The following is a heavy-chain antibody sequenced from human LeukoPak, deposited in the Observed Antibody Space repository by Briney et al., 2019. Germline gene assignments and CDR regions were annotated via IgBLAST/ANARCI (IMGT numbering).Heavy chain of an antibody. CDR1: GFTFSSYS. CDR3: ARDRWIQLWENYYYYGMDV. D-gene: IGHD5-18*01. CDR2: ISSSSSYI. V-gene: IGHV3-21*01. Sequence: GGSLRLSRAASGFTFSSYSMNWVRQAPGKGLEWVSSISSSSSYIYYADSVKGRFTISRDNAKNSLYLQMNSLRAEDTAVYYCARDRWIQLWENYYYYGMDVWGKGTTVTVSS. J-gene: IGHJ6*04.